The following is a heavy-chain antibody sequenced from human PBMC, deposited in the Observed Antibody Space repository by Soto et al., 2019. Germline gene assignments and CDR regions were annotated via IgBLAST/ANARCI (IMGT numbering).Heavy chain of an antibody. Sequence: PSETLSLTCTVSGGSISSSSYYWGWIRQPPGKGLEWIGSIYYSGSTYYNPSLKSRVTISVDTSKNQFSLKLSSVTAADTAVYYCARQAWFGEPHHDYWGQGALVTVSS. D-gene: IGHD3-10*01. CDR2: IYYSGST. CDR3: ARQAWFGEPHHDY. CDR1: GGSISSSSYY. J-gene: IGHJ4*02. V-gene: IGHV4-39*01.